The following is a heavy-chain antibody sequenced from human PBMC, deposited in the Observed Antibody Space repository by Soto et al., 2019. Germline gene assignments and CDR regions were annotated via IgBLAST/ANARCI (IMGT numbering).Heavy chain of an antibody. Sequence: GGSLRLSCAASGFTFSNYYMHWVRQAPGKGLVWVSRVHSGGTTTTYADSVKGRFTISRDNARNTVSLQMSSLRAEDTAIYYRARGDRGGFDLWGHGTMVTVSS. D-gene: IGHD3-10*01. V-gene: IGHV3-74*01. CDR3: ARGDRGGFDL. CDR2: VHSGGTTT. CDR1: GFTFSNYY. J-gene: IGHJ3*01.